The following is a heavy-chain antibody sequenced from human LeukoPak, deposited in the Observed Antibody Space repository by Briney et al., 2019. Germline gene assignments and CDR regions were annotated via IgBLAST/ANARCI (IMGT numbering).Heavy chain of an antibody. V-gene: IGHV1-8*01. Sequence: GASVRVSCKASGYTFTSYDINWARQATGQGLEWMGWMNPNSGNTDYAQKVQGRVTMTRNTSISTAYRELSSLRSEDTAVYYCARPCSGGSCYGHDAFHIWGQGTMVTVSS. J-gene: IGHJ3*02. CDR1: GYTFTSYD. CDR2: MNPNSGNT. CDR3: ARPCSGGSCYGHDAFHI. D-gene: IGHD2-15*01.